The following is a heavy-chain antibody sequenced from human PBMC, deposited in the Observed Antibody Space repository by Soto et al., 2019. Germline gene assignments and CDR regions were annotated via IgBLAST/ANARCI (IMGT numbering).Heavy chain of an antibody. J-gene: IGHJ4*02. Sequence: EVQLFDSGGGLVQPGGSLRLSCAASGFTFSTYAMSWVRQAPGKGLEWVSTITGSGSSTYYADSVKGRFTISRDNSKNTLSLQMNSLRAEDTAVYYCAKDLYGDYGGVDHWGQGTLVTVSS. V-gene: IGHV3-23*01. CDR3: AKDLYGDYGGVDH. CDR2: ITGSGSST. D-gene: IGHD4-17*01. CDR1: GFTFSTYA.